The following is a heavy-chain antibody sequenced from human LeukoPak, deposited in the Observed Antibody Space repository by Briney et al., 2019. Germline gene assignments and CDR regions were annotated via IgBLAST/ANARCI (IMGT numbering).Heavy chain of an antibody. V-gene: IGHV3-11*01. CDR3: ARGKRRFDY. CDR2: ISGSGSSI. Sequence: PGGSLRLSCEASGFSFSESYMSWIRQAPGKGLQWVAYISGSGSSIYYADSVRGRFTVSRDNARNSLYLHMNSLKADDTAVYYCARGKRRFDYWGQGTLVTVSS. J-gene: IGHJ4*02. CDR1: GFSFSESY.